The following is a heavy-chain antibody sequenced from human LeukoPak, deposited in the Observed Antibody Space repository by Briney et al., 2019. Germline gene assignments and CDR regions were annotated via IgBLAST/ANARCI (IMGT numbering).Heavy chain of an antibody. D-gene: IGHD4-17*01. CDR2: ILGTTNI. Sequence: PGGSLRLSCAASGFTFSSYSLNWVRQAPGKGLEWVSYILGTTNIKYAGSVRGRFTISRDSAKSSLYLQMNSLRDDDTAIYYCSRDAIYGDYNDYWGQGTLVTVSS. CDR1: GFTFSSYS. V-gene: IGHV3-48*02. J-gene: IGHJ4*02. CDR3: SRDAIYGDYNDY.